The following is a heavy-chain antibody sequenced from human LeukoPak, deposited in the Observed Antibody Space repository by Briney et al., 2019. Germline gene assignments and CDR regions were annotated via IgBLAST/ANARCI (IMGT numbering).Heavy chain of an antibody. CDR3: ARREEYYYGSGNAFDI. CDR2: IYYSGST. J-gene: IGHJ3*02. CDR1: GGSISSSSYY. V-gene: IGHV4-39*01. Sequence: PSETLSLTCTVSGGSISSSSYYWGWIRQPPGKGLEWIGSIYYSGSTYYNPSLKSRVTISVDTSKNQFSLKLSSVTAADTAVYYCARREEYYYGSGNAFDIWGQGTMVTVSS. D-gene: IGHD3-10*01.